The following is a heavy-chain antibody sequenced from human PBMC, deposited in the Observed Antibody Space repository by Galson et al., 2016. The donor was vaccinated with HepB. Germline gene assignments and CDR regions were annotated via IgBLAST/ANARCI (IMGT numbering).Heavy chain of an antibody. CDR2: ITWDGGRT. Sequence: SLRLSCAASGFTFDDCTMHRVRQAPGKGLEWVSLITWDGGRTYYADSVKGRFTISRDNSKSSLYLQMTSLRTEDTALYFCAKDIAATGTSPIDYWGQGTLVTVSS. D-gene: IGHD6-13*01. V-gene: IGHV3-43*01. CDR1: GFTFDDCT. J-gene: IGHJ4*02. CDR3: AKDIAATGTSPIDY.